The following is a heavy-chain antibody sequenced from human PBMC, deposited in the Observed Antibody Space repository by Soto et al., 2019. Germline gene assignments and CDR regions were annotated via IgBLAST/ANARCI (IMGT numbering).Heavy chain of an antibody. CDR1: GYTFSSYG. J-gene: IGHJ4*02. CDR2: ISYAGSNI. D-gene: IGHD6-6*01. Sequence: GGSLRLSCAASGYTFSSYGMHWVRQAPGKGLEWVAVISYAGSNIYYADSVKGRFTISRDNSKNTPYLHLNGLRAEDTAVYYCARDSSEWGMAGRLDYWGQGTPVTVSS. V-gene: IGHV3-30*03. CDR3: ARDSSEWGMAGRLDY.